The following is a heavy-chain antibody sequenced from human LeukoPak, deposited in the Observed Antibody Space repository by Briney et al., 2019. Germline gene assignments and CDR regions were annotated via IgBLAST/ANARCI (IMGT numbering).Heavy chain of an antibody. CDR3: ARQVYSGTHYFDY. D-gene: IGHD1-26*01. CDR1: GGSISSYY. V-gene: IGHV4-59*08. Sequence: PSETLSLTCTVSGGSISSYYWSWIRQPPGKGLEWTGYIYYSGSTNYNPSLKSRVTISVDTSKNQFSLRLSSVTAADTAVYYCARQVYSGTHYFDYWGQGTLVTVSS. CDR2: IYYSGST. J-gene: IGHJ4*02.